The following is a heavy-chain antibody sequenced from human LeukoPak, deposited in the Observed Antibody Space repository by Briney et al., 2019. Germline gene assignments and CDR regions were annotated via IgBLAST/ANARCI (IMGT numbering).Heavy chain of an antibody. CDR3: ARRGNGSYYFDY. CDR1: GYTFTSYY. J-gene: IGHJ4*02. CDR2: INPSGGST. Sequence: ASVTVSCKASGYTFTSYYMHWVRQAPGQGLEWMGIINPSGGSTSYAQKFQGRVTMTRDMSTSTVYMELSSLRSEDTAVYYCARRGNGSYYFDYWGQGTLVTVSS. D-gene: IGHD2-8*01. V-gene: IGHV1-46*01.